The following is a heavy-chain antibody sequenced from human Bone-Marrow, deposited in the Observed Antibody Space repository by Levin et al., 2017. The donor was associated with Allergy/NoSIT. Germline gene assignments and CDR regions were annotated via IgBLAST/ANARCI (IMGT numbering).Heavy chain of an antibody. J-gene: IGHJ4*02. Sequence: PGGSLRLSCAASGFTFDDYAMHWVRQAPGKGLEWVSGISWNSGSIGYADSVKGRFTISRDNAKNSLYLQMNSLRAEDTALYYCAKDNSRDGYNLDFDYWGQGTLVTVSS. CDR1: GFTFDDYA. V-gene: IGHV3-9*01. CDR2: ISWNSGSI. D-gene: IGHD5-24*01. CDR3: AKDNSRDGYNLDFDY.